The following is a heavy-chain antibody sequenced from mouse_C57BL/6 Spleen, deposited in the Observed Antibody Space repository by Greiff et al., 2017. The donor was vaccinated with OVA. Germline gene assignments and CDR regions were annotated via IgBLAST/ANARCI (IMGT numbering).Heavy chain of an antibody. V-gene: IGHV5-16*01. Sequence: EVKLMESEGGLVQPGSSMKLSCTASGFTFSDYYMAWVRQVPEKGLEWVANINYDGSSTYYLDSLKSRFIISRDNAKNILYLQMSSLKSEDTATYYCAREGTAQAVDYWGQGTSVTVSS. CDR2: INYDGSST. CDR1: GFTFSDYY. D-gene: IGHD3-2*02. J-gene: IGHJ4*01. CDR3: AREGTAQAVDY.